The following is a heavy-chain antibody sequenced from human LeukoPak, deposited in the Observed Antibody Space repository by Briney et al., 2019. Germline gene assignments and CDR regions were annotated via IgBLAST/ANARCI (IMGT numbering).Heavy chain of an antibody. V-gene: IGHV4-4*07. CDR1: GTSINTYY. CDR2: VYPSGIT. J-gene: IGHJ4*02. CDR3: ARDAGTLFDY. D-gene: IGHD6-13*01. Sequence: SETLSLTCTVSGTSINTYYWTWIRRPAGKRLEWMGRVYPSGITNYNPSLKSRVSMSVDTSKSQLSLKLNSVSAADTAVYYCARDAGTLFDYWGKEILVTVSS.